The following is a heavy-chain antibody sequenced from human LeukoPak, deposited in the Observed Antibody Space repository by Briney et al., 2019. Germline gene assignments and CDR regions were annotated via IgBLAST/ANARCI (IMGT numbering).Heavy chain of an antibody. CDR1: GFTFSSYS. Sequence: PGGSLRLSCAASGFTFSSYSMNWVRQAPGTGLEWVTTISSSSSYIYYADSVKGRFTISRDNAKNSLYLQMNSLRAEDTAVYYCARDPYSGSYGNYYYYFMDVWGKGTTVTISS. CDR2: ISSSSSYI. D-gene: IGHD1-26*01. V-gene: IGHV3-21*01. J-gene: IGHJ6*03. CDR3: ARDPYSGSYGNYYYYFMDV.